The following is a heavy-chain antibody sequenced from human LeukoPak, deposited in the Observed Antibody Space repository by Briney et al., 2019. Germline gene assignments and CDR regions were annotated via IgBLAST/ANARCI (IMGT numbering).Heavy chain of an antibody. CDR1: GFTVSSYG. V-gene: IGHV3-21*01. D-gene: IGHD6-6*01. CDR3: ARDLDPIAAPSAGY. CDR2: ISSSSSYI. J-gene: IGHJ4*02. Sequence: GGSLRLSCAASGFTVSSYGMNWVRQAPGKGLEWVSSISSSSSYIYYADSVKGRFTISRDNAKNSLYLQMNSLRAEDTAVYYCARDLDPIAAPSAGYWGQGTLVTVSS.